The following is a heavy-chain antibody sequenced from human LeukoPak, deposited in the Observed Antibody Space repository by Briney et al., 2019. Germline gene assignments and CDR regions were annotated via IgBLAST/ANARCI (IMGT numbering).Heavy chain of an antibody. V-gene: IGHV1-2*02. CDR1: GNTFSGNY. D-gene: IGHD6-19*01. Sequence: ASVKVSCKASGNTFSGNYMHWVRQAPGQGLEWMGWINPNSGGTKYAQKFQGRVTMTRDTSISTAYMELSRLRSDDTAVYYCATDSTRAVAGPRALWYWGQGTLVTVSS. J-gene: IGHJ4*02. CDR3: ATDSTRAVAGPRALWY. CDR2: INPNSGGT.